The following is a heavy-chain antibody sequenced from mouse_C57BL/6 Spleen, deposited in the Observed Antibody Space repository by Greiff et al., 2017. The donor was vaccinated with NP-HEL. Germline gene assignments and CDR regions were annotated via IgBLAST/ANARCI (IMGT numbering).Heavy chain of an antibody. CDR3: ARITTVVAGGY. Sequence: QVQLQQSGAELMKPGASVKLSCKATGYTFTGYWIEWVKQRPGHGLEWIGEILPGSGSTNYNEKFKGKATFTADTSSNTAYMQLSSQTTEDSASDYCARITTVVAGGYWGQGTTLTVSS. D-gene: IGHD1-1*01. CDR1: GYTFTGYW. V-gene: IGHV1-9*01. CDR2: ILPGSGST. J-gene: IGHJ2*01.